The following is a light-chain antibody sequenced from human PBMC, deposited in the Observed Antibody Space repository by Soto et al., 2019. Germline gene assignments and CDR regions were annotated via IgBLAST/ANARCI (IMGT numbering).Light chain of an antibody. V-gene: IGKV1-5*01. CDR3: LQYSSHSWT. CDR2: DAS. J-gene: IGKJ1*01. CDR1: RSISDW. Sequence: DIQMTQSPSSLSPSVGDRVTITCRASRSISDWLAWYQQKPRKAPELLIFDASNLKSGVSSRFSGSGSGTEFTLTISRLQPDDVATYYCLQYSSHSWTFGQGTKVDIK.